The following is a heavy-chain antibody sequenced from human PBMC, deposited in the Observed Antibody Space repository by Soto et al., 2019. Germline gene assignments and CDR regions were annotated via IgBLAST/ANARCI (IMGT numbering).Heavy chain of an antibody. D-gene: IGHD6-6*01. CDR3: AGGPSRGDY. J-gene: IGHJ4*02. CDR1: GGSFSGYY. CDR2: INHSAST. Sequence: QVQLQQWGAGLLKPSETLSLTCAVYGGSFSGYYWSWIRQPPGKGLEWIGEINHSASTNYNPSLKSRVTIPVDTSKNQFSLKLSSVTAADTAVYDCAGGPSRGDYWGQGTLVTVSS. V-gene: IGHV4-34*01.